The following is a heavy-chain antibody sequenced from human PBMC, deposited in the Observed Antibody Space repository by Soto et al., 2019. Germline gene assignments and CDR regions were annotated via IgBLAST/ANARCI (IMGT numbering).Heavy chain of an antibody. J-gene: IGHJ6*02. D-gene: IGHD2-8*02. CDR2: IIPILTTP. Sequence: QVQLVQSGAEVKKTGSSVKVSCKASGGAFSIYGFSWVRQAPGQGPEWIGGIIPILTTPNYAQKFQGRVTIVAEESTTTVDMELSSLKFEDTAGYYCATAVCIARTGEDVMDVWGQGTSVTVSS. CDR3: ATAVCIARTGEDVMDV. V-gene: IGHV1-69*01. CDR1: GGAFSIYG.